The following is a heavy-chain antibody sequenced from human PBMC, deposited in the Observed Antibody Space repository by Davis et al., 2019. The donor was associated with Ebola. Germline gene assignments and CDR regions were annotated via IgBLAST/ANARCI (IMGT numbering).Heavy chain of an antibody. Sequence: GESLKISCAASGFTFSSYSMNWVRQAPGKGLEWVSYISSSSSTIYYADSVKGRFNISRDNAKNSLYLQMNSLRDEDTAVYYCARDRRDGYNPFDYWGQGTQVTVSS. J-gene: IGHJ4*02. D-gene: IGHD5-24*01. CDR2: ISSSSSTI. CDR3: ARDRRDGYNPFDY. V-gene: IGHV3-48*02. CDR1: GFTFSSYS.